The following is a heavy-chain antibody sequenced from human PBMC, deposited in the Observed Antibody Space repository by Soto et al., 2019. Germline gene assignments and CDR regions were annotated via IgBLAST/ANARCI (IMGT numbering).Heavy chain of an antibody. D-gene: IGHD3-10*01. CDR1: GYSFTSYW. J-gene: IGHJ5*02. CDR2: IYPGDSDT. V-gene: IGHV5-51*01. CDR3: ARVPLGYYGSYNWFDP. Sequence: PGESLKISCKGSGYSFTSYWIGWVRQMPGKGLEWMGIIYPGDSDTRYSPSFQGQVTISADKSISTAYLQWSSLKASDTAMYYCARVPLGYYGSYNWFDPWGQGTLVTVSS.